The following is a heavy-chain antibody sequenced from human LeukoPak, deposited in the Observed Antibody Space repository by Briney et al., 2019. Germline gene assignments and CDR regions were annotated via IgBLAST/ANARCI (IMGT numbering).Heavy chain of an antibody. J-gene: IGHJ6*03. D-gene: IGHD2-2*01. CDR3: ARDIPLLGYCSSTSCYPYMDV. V-gene: IGHV1-18*01. CDR1: GYTFTSYG. CDR2: ISAYNGNT. Sequence: ASVKVSRKASGYTFTSYGISWVRQAPGQGLEWMGWISAYNGNTNYAQKLQGRVTMTTDTSTSTAYMELRSLRSDDTAVYYCARDIPLLGYCSSTSCYPYMDVWGKGTTVTVSS.